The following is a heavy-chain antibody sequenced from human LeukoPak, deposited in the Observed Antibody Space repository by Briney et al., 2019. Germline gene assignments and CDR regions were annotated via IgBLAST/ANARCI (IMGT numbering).Heavy chain of an antibody. D-gene: IGHD3-10*01. CDR3: ARLDYYGSGSR. V-gene: IGHV4-59*12. CDR1: GGTISSYY. Sequence: SETLSLTCSVSGGTISSYYWSWLPQPPGKGLEWIGYIYYSGSTNYTPALKSRVTISVDTSKNQFSLKLSSVTAADTAVYYCARLDYYGSGSRWGQGTLVTVSS. J-gene: IGHJ4*02. CDR2: IYYSGST.